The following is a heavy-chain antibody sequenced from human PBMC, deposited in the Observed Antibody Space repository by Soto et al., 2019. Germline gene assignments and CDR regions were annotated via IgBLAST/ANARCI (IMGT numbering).Heavy chain of an antibody. Sequence: GGSLRLSCAASGFTFRSYSMNWVRQAPGKGLEWVSYISSSSSTIYYAGSVKERFTNSRDNAKNTLYLQMNSLRDEDKAVYYCASGYCSGTSCYQNYYYYGMDVWGQGTTVTVSS. V-gene: IGHV3-48*02. D-gene: IGHD2-2*01. CDR2: ISSSSSTI. CDR1: GFTFRSYS. J-gene: IGHJ6*02. CDR3: ASGYCSGTSCYQNYYYYGMDV.